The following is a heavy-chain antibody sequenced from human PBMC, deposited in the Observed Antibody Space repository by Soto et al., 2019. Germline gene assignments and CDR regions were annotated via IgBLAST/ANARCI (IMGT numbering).Heavy chain of an antibody. Sequence: GGSLRLSCTASGFSLSRYGLHWVRQAPGKGLEWVAGLWSDGIKTSYTDSVKGRVTISRDTSKNMLYLQMNRLGAEDTAVYYCARDLNYWSLLIDHGGQGTLVTVSS. J-gene: IGHJ4*02. CDR1: GFSLSRYG. CDR3: ARDLNYWSLLIDH. V-gene: IGHV3-33*01. D-gene: IGHD2-8*02. CDR2: LWSDGIKT.